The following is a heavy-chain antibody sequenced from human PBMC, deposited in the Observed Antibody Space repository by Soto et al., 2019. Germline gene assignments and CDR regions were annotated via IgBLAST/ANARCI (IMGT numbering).Heavy chain of an antibody. Sequence: ASVKVSCKASGYAFTNYYIHWVRRAAGQGLEWMGIIDPNGASTRSAQKFQGRVTMTRDTSTSTVYMELSSLRSDDTAMFYCARVSDPNWNSPFDYWGQGTLVTVSS. CDR1: GYAFTNYY. CDR3: ARVSDPNWNSPFDY. CDR2: IDPNGAST. J-gene: IGHJ4*02. V-gene: IGHV1-46*01. D-gene: IGHD1-7*01.